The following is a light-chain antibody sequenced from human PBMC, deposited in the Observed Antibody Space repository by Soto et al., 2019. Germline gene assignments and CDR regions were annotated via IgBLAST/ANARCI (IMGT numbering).Light chain of an antibody. V-gene: IGKV1-5*03. CDR2: KAS. CDR3: QQANSFPIT. CDR1: QSISSW. J-gene: IGKJ4*01. Sequence: DIQMTQSPSALSASVGDRANITCRASQSISSWLAWYQQKPGNAPKLLIHKASSLESGVPSRFSGSGSGTDFTLTISSLQPEDFATYYCQQANSFPITFGEGTKVDI.